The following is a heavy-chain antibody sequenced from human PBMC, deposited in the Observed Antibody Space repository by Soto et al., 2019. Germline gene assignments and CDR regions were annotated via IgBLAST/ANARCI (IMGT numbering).Heavy chain of an antibody. D-gene: IGHD6-6*01. CDR2: IYSAGST. CDR1: VRSVSRTQ. V-gene: IGHV3-53*01. J-gene: IGHJ4*01. CDR3: ARAREPEYSSSIFFDY. Sequence: LXLFCAVCVRSVSRTQMSWVRQAPGKGLQWVSVIYSAGSTYYANAVKGRFTISRDISENKIFLELNGLTVDDTAVYYCARAREPEYSSSIFFDYWGRGTLVTVSS.